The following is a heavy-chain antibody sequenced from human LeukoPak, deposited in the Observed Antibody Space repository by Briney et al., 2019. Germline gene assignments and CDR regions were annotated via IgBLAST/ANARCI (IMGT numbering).Heavy chain of an antibody. V-gene: IGHV3-30*04. CDR2: ISYDGSNK. CDR1: GFTFSSYE. Sequence: GGSLRLSCAASGFTFSSYEMNWVRQAPGKGLEWVAVISYDGSNKYYADSVKGRFTISRDNSKNTLYLQMNSLRAEDTAVYYCARAQYYYDSSGAFDYWGQGTLVTVSS. J-gene: IGHJ4*02. D-gene: IGHD3-22*01. CDR3: ARAQYYYDSSGAFDY.